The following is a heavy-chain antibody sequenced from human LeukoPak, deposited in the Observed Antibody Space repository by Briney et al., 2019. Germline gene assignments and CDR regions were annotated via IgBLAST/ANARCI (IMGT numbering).Heavy chain of an antibody. D-gene: IGHD3-10*01. J-gene: IGHJ6*03. Sequence: SETLSLTCTVSGYSISSGYYWGWIRQPPGKGLEWIGSIYHSGSTYYNPSLKSRVTISVDTSKNQFSLKLSSVTAADTAVYYCARVWFGPYYYYMDVWGKGTTVTVS. CDR1: GYSISSGYY. CDR2: IYHSGST. CDR3: ARVWFGPYYYYMDV. V-gene: IGHV4-38-2*02.